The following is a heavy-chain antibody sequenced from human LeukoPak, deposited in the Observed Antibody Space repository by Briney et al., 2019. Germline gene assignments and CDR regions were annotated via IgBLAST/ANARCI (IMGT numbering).Heavy chain of an antibody. J-gene: IGHJ5*02. V-gene: IGHV4-59*01. D-gene: IGHD2-15*01. CDR3: ARAVVVVPYWFDP. CDR1: GGSIGSYY. Sequence: SETLSLTCTVSGGSIGSYYWSWIRQPPGKGLEWIGYIYYSGSTNYNPSLKSRVTISVDTSKNQFSLKLSSVTAADTAVYYCARAVVVVPYWFDPWGQGTLVTVSS. CDR2: IYYSGST.